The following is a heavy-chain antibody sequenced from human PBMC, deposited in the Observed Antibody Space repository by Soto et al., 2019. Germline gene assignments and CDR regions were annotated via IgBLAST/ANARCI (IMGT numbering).Heavy chain of an antibody. J-gene: IGHJ4*02. CDR2: ISSSSSTI. CDR1: GFTFSSYS. D-gene: IGHD6-19*01. V-gene: IGHV3-48*02. CDR3: ARDHSGSSGWTDY. Sequence: GGSLRLSCAASGFTFSSYSMNWVRQAPGKGLEWVSYISSSSSTIYYANSGKGRLTISSDNAKNSLYLQMNSLKDEDTAVHYCARDHSGSSGWTDYWGQGTLVTVSS.